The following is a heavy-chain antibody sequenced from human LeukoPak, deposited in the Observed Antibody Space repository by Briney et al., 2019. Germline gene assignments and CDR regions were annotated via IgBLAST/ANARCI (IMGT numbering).Heavy chain of an antibody. D-gene: IGHD3-3*01. Sequence: GGSLRLSCAASGFIFDDYAMHWVRQAPGKGLEWVSGISWSSGSIGYADSVKGRFTISRDNGKNSPYLQMNSLRAEDMALYYCAKGSYYDFWSGPFQHWGQGTLVTVSS. CDR3: AKGSYYDFWSGPFQH. CDR2: ISWSSGSI. J-gene: IGHJ1*01. CDR1: GFIFDDYA. V-gene: IGHV3-9*03.